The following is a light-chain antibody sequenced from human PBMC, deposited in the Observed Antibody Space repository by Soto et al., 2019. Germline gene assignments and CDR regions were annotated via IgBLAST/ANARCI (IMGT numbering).Light chain of an antibody. CDR3: QHYKAFSPWT. CDR1: QNISSW. CDR2: DAS. V-gene: IGKV1-5*01. Sequence: IQMTQSPSTLSGSVGDRVTITCRASQNISSWLAWYQQKAGKAPKSLIYDASSLESGVPSRMSGSGSGTEFTLTITNLQPDDSATYYCQHYKAFSPWTFGQGT. J-gene: IGKJ1*01.